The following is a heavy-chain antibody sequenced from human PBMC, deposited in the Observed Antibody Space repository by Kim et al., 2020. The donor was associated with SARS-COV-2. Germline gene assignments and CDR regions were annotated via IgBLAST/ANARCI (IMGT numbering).Heavy chain of an antibody. Sequence: SETLSLTCSVFGGSISSYYWSWIRQSPGKGLEWIGYLYYSGSTNYNPSLKSRVTISVDTSKNQFSLKLNFVTAADTAMYYCVRLGCSVTSCTTFDYWGQG. V-gene: IGHV4-59*08. CDR3: VRLGCSVTSCTTFDY. D-gene: IGHD2-2*01. CDR1: GGSISSYY. J-gene: IGHJ4*02. CDR2: LYYSGST.